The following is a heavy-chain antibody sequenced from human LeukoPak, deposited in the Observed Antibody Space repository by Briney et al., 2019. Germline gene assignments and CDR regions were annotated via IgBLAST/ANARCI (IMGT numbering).Heavy chain of an antibody. CDR3: AVANAEAGSFDY. CDR1: GYSFSDFW. V-gene: IGHV5-51*01. Sequence: GESLKISCKTSGYSFSDFWIGWVRQRPGKGLEWLGIIYPADSDTRYSPSFEGQVVISADKSITTAYLQWGSLRASDTAMYYCAVANAEAGSFDYWGQGTLVTVS. CDR2: IYPADSDT. J-gene: IGHJ4*02. D-gene: IGHD6-13*01.